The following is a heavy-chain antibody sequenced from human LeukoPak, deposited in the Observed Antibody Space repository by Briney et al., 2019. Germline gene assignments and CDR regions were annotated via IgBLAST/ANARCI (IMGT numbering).Heavy chain of an antibody. CDR3: TAGSIWVGAFDI. CDR1: GFTFTNAW. J-gene: IGHJ3*02. D-gene: IGHD7-27*01. Sequence: GGSLRLSCAASGFTFTNAWMTWVRQAPGKGLEWVGRIKRKGDGGTADYAAPVKGRFTISRDDSKATLYLQMNSLKIDDTAVYYCTAGSIWVGAFDIWGQGTMVTV. CDR2: IKRKGDGGTA. V-gene: IGHV3-15*01.